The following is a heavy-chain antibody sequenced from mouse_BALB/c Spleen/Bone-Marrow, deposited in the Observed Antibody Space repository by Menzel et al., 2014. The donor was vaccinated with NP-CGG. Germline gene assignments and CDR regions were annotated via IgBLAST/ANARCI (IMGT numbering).Heavy chain of an antibody. J-gene: IGHJ3*01. CDR2: SRNKAKYYTT. CDR3: AKDVGYGNYFVY. Sequence: EVMLVESGGGLVQPGDSLRLSCATSGFTFSDFYMEWVRQPPGKRLEWIAASRNKAKYYTTEYSASVKGRFIVSRDTSQSVVYLQMNALRAEDTAIYYCAKDVGYGNYFVYWGQGTLVTVSA. V-gene: IGHV7-1*02. CDR1: GFTFSDFY. D-gene: IGHD2-1*01.